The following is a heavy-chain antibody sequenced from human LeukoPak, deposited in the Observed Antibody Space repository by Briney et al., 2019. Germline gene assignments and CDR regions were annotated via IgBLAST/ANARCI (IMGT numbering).Heavy chain of an antibody. CDR1: GFTFSSYA. J-gene: IGHJ5*02. Sequence: GGSLRLSCAASGFTFSSYAMSWVRQAPGKGLEWVSAISGSGGSTYYADSVKGRFTISRDNSKNTLYLQMSSLRAEDTAVYYCARDRTSGDTHWFDPWGQGTLVTVSS. V-gene: IGHV3-23*01. CDR2: ISGSGGST. CDR3: ARDRTSGDTHWFDP. D-gene: IGHD1-1*01.